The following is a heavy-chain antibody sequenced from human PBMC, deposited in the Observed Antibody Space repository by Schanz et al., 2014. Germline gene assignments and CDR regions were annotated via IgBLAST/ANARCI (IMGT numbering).Heavy chain of an antibody. CDR2: IWYDGSNK. CDR1: GFIFSSYG. V-gene: IGHV3-30*02. J-gene: IGHJ6*02. CDR3: AKGMGYCSGGTCYDYYYYGLDV. D-gene: IGHD2-15*01. Sequence: QVQLVESGGGVVQPGGSLRLSCAASGFIFSSYGLHWVRQAPGKGLEWVAFIWYDGSNKYYADSVKGRFTISRDNSKNTLYLQMNSLSADDTAVFYCAKGMGYCSGGTCYDYYYYGLDVWGQGTTVTVSS.